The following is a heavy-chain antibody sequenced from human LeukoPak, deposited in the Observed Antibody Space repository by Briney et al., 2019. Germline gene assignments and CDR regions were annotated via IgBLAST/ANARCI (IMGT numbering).Heavy chain of an antibody. V-gene: IGHV4-39*07. CDR1: HDSISSSSFY. Sequence: SETLSLTCTVSHDSISSSSFYWGWIRQPPGKGLEWIGSFSYSGSTNYNPALKSRVSISVDASRNQFSLKLTSVSAADTAVYYCAREWEVLGFDYWGQGTLVTVSP. CDR2: FSYSGST. J-gene: IGHJ4*02. CDR3: AREWEVLGFDY. D-gene: IGHD1-26*01.